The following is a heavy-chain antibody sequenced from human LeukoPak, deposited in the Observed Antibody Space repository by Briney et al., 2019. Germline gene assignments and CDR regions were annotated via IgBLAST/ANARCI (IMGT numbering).Heavy chain of an antibody. CDR2: ISYDGSNK. Sequence: PGGSLTLSCAASGFTFSSYAMHWVRQAPGKGLERVAVISYDGSNKYYADSVKGRFTISRDNSKNTLYLQMNSLRAEDTAVYYCASEMVYAIRYYYYGMDVWGQGTTVTVSS. J-gene: IGHJ6*02. D-gene: IGHD2-8*01. CDR1: GFTFSSYA. V-gene: IGHV3-30-3*01. CDR3: ASEMVYAIRYYYYGMDV.